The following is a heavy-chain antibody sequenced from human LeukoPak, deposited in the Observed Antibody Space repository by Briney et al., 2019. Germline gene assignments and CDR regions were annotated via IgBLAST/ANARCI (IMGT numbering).Heavy chain of an antibody. CDR3: ARGLRYCSGVSCYISDDVAI. J-gene: IGHJ3*02. Sequence: RQAPVKGMMWVSRINSDGSSTNYADSVKGRFTISRDNAKNTLFLQMNSLRAGDTDVYYCARGLRYCSGVSCYISDDVAIWRQCTMVTVSS. CDR2: INSDGSST. V-gene: IGHV3-74*01. D-gene: IGHD2-15*01.